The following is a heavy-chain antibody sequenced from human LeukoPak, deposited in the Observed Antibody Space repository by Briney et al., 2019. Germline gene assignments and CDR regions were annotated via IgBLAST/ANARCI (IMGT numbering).Heavy chain of an antibody. Sequence: SQTLSLTCTVSGGSISSGSYYWSWIRQPAGKGLEWIGRIYTSGSTNYNPSLKSRVTISVDTSKNQFSLKLSSVTAADTAVYYCARAHGYSYGHFVYWGQGTLVTVSS. CDR1: GGSISSGSYY. CDR3: ARAHGYSYGHFVY. V-gene: IGHV4-61*02. CDR2: IYTSGST. D-gene: IGHD5-18*01. J-gene: IGHJ4*02.